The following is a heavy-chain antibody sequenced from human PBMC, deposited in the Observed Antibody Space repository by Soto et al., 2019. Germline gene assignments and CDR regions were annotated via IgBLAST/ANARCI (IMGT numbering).Heavy chain of an antibody. CDR1: GFTFSNYG. CDR2: ISYDGSNK. D-gene: IGHD2-15*01. V-gene: IGHV3-30*18. CDR3: AKLDEGGLQYAYYAMDV. Sequence: QVHLVESGGGVVQPGRSPRLSCVASGFTFSNYGMHWVRQAPGKGLEWVAVISYDGSNKYYADSVKGRFTISRDNSKNTLYLQMTSLRTEDTALYYCAKLDEGGLQYAYYAMDVWGQGTTVNVSS. J-gene: IGHJ6*02.